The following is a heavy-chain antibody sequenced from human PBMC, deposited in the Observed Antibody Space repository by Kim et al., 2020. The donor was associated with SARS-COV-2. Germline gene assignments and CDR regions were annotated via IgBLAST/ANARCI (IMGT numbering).Heavy chain of an antibody. D-gene: IGHD3-22*01. V-gene: IGHV3-30*04. CDR3: ARGGRDYYDSTGFHLFSYFDY. CDR1: GFTFSSYT. J-gene: IGHJ4*02. Sequence: SLRLSCAASGFTFSSYTMHWVRQAPGKGLAWVAVISYDGSNKYYADSVKGRFTVSRDISENTLYLQMNSLRPEDTAVYYCARGGRDYYDSTGFHLFSYFDYWGQGTLVTVSS. CDR2: ISYDGSNK.